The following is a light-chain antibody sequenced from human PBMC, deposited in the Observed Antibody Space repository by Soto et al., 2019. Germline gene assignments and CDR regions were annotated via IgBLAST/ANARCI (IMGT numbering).Light chain of an antibody. V-gene: IGKV3-20*01. J-gene: IGKJ1*01. CDR1: QSVSSSY. CDR2: GAS. Sequence: EIVLTQSPDTLSLPPGESATLSCRASQSVSSSYLVWYQQKPGQAPRLLIYGASTRATGIPDRFSGSGSGTDFTLTISRLEPEDFAVYYCQQYVSSPRTFGQGTKVDI. CDR3: QQYVSSPRT.